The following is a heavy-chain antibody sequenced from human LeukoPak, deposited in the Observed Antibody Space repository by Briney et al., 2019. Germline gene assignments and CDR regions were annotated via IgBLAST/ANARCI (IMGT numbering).Heavy chain of an antibody. CDR1: GFTFSSYS. D-gene: IGHD3-16*01. CDR2: ISSSSSTI. J-gene: IGHJ4*02. Sequence: PGGSLRLSCAASGFTFSSYSMNWVRRAPGKGLEWVSYISSSSSTIYYADSVKGRFTISRDNAKNSLYLQMNSLRAEDTAVYYCANIPNSFGPDYWGQGSLVTVSS. V-gene: IGHV3-48*04. CDR3: ANIPNSFGPDY.